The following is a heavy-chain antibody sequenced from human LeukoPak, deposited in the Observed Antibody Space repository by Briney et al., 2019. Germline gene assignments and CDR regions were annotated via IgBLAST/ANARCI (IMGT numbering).Heavy chain of an antibody. J-gene: IGHJ5*02. Sequence: SETLSLTCTVSGGSISSGDYYWSWIRQPPGKGLEWIGYIYYSGSTYYNPSLKSRVTISVDTSKNQFSLKLSSVTAADTAVYYCACEVRPWNWFDPWGQGTLVTVFS. V-gene: IGHV4-30-4*08. D-gene: IGHD3-10*01. CDR1: GGSISSGDYY. CDR2: IYYSGST. CDR3: ACEVRPWNWFDP.